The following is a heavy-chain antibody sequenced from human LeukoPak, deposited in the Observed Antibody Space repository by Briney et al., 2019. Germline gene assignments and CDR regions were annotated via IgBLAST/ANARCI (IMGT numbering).Heavy chain of an antibody. D-gene: IGHD3-3*01. Sequence: SETLSLTCTVSGGSISSGDYYWSWIRQPPGKGLEWIGYIYYSRSTYYNPSLKSRVTISVDTSKNQFSLKLSSVTAADTAVYYCASAVERITIFGVVAADAFDIWGQGTMVTVSS. V-gene: IGHV4-30-4*08. CDR1: GGSISSGDYY. J-gene: IGHJ3*02. CDR2: IYYSRST. CDR3: ASAVERITIFGVVAADAFDI.